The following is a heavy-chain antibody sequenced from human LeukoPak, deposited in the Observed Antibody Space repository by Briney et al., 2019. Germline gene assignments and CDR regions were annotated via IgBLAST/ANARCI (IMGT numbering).Heavy chain of an antibody. CDR3: ARGAYSSGWYGNWFDP. V-gene: IGHV1-69*01. J-gene: IGHJ5*02. CDR1: GGTFSSYA. Sequence: SVNVSCKASGGTFSSYAISWVRQAPGQGLEWMGGIIPIFGTANYAQKFQGRVTITADESTSTAYMELSSLRSEDTAVYYCARGAYSSGWYGNWFDPWGQGTLVTVSS. CDR2: IIPIFGTA. D-gene: IGHD6-19*01.